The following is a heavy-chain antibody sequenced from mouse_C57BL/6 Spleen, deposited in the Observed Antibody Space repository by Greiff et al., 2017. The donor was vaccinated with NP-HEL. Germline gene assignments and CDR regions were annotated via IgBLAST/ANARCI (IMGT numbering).Heavy chain of an antibody. CDR2: IDPNSGGT. CDR1: GYTFTSYW. D-gene: IGHD3-3*01. Sequence: VQLQQPGAELVKPGASVKLSCKASGYTFTSYWMHWVKQRPGRGLEWIGRIDPNSGGTIYNQKFKGKATLTVDKSSSTAYMELRSLTSEDTAVYYCARRAGSLVFDVWGTGTTVTVSS. J-gene: IGHJ1*03. V-gene: IGHV1-62-3*01. CDR3: ARRAGSLVFDV.